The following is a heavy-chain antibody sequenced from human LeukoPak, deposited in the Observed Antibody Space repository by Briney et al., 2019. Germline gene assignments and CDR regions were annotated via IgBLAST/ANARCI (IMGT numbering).Heavy chain of an antibody. J-gene: IGHJ4*02. CDR2: ISAYNGNT. CDR1: GYTFTSYG. CDR3: ARDYDSSGYYPYFDY. D-gene: IGHD3-22*01. V-gene: IGHV1-18*01. Sequence: GASVKVSCKAFGYTFTSYGISWVRQAPGQGLEWMGWISAYNGNTNYAQKLQGRVTMTTDTSTSTAYMELRSLRSDDTAVYYCARDYDSSGYYPYFDYWGQGTLVTVSS.